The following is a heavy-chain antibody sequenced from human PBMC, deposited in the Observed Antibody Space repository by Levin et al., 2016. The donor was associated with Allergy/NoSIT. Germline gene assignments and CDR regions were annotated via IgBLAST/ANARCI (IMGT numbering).Heavy chain of an antibody. CDR2: IVPFFGTT. D-gene: IGHD3-3*01. CDR1: GGTLKANT. Sequence: SVKVSCKASGGTLKANTITWVRQAPGQGLEWMGEIVPFFGTTKYGQIFQGRATFSADQSTGTAYMELRRLTSDDTAVYYCARHSDYDSWSGRDYWFDLWGQGTLVTVSS. V-gene: IGHV1-69*13. J-gene: IGHJ5*02. CDR3: ARHSDYDSWSGRDYWFDL.